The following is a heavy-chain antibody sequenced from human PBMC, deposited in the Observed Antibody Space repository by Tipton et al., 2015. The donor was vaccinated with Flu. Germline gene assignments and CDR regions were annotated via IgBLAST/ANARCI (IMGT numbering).Heavy chain of an antibody. CDR2: IYYRGTT. D-gene: IGHD4-11*01. V-gene: IGHV4-59*02. J-gene: IGHJ6*02. Sequence: LRLSCTVSGGSVSPYYWNWVRQSPGKGLEWIGYIYYRGTTGYNPSLGSRVTISVDTSKNQVSLKLTSVTAADTAVYYCARDLVQDYRDQYFGMDVWGQGTTVTVSS. CDR3: ARDLVQDYRDQYFGMDV. CDR1: GGSVSPYY.